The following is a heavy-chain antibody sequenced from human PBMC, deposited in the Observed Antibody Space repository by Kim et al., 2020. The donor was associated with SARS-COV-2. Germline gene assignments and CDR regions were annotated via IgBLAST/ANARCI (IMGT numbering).Heavy chain of an antibody. Sequence: SETLSLTCTVSSGSISSSSYYWGWIRQPPGKGLEWIGSIYYSGSTYYNPSLKSRVTISVDTSKNQFSLKLSSVTAADTAVYYCARDNWNQHNWFDPWGQGTLVTVSS. D-gene: IGHD1-20*01. J-gene: IGHJ5*02. CDR1: SGSISSSSYY. CDR3: ARDNWNQHNWFDP. CDR2: IYYSGST. V-gene: IGHV4-39*02.